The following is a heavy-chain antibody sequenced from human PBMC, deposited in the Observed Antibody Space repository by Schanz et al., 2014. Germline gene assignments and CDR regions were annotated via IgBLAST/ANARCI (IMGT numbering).Heavy chain of an antibody. CDR2: ISAYNGNT. CDR1: GYTLSAYS. J-gene: IGHJ4*02. V-gene: IGHV1-18*01. Sequence: QVHLVQSGAEVKKPGASVKVSCKASGYTLSAYSLHWVRQAPGQGLEWMGWISAYNGNTNYAQKLQGRVTMTTDASTSTAYMELRSLRSDDTAVYYCARGGYSSGWYDRDIAHFDYWGQGTLVTVSA. D-gene: IGHD6-19*01. CDR3: ARGGYSSGWYDRDIAHFDY.